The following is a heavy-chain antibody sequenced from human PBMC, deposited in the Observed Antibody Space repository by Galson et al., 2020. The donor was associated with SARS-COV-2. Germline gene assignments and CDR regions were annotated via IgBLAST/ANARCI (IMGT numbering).Heavy chain of an antibody. CDR1: GGSISSSSYY. D-gene: IGHD6-19*01. CDR3: ATFRKSGWYFGY. CDR2: IYYSGST. V-gene: IGHV4-39*07. J-gene: IGHJ4*02. Sequence: SETLSLTCTVSGGSISSSSYYWGWIRQPPGKGLEWIGSIYYSGSTYYNPSLKSRVTISVDTSKNQFSLKLSSVTAADTAVYYCATFRKSGWYFGYWGQGTLVTVSS.